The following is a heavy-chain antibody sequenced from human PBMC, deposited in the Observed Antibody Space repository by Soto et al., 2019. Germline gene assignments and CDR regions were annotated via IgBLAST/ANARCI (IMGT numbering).Heavy chain of an antibody. CDR1: GGSFSGYY. CDR3: ARRGNLGYCSGGSCVRFDY. D-gene: IGHD2-15*01. V-gene: IGHV4-34*01. CDR2: INHSGST. J-gene: IGHJ4*02. Sequence: QVQLQQWGAGLLKPSETLSLTCAVYGGSFSGYYWSWIRQPPGKGLEWIGEINHSGSTNYNPSLKSGVTISVDTSKNQFSLKLSSVTAADTAVYYCARRGNLGYCSGGSCVRFDYWGQGTLVTVSS.